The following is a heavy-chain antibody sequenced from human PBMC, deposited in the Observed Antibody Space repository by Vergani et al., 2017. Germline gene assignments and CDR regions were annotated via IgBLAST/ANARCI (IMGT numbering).Heavy chain of an antibody. J-gene: IGHJ4*02. CDR1: GGSISSSSYY. CDR2: IYYSGST. Sequence: QLQLQESGPGLVKPSETLSLTCTVSGGSISSSSYYWGWIRQPPGKGLEWIGSIYYSGSTYYNPSLKSRVTISVDTSKNQFSLKLSSVTAADTAVYYCARESLAIIDGYNWNSWGQGTLVTVSS. CDR3: ARESLAIIDGYNWNS. V-gene: IGHV4-39*07. D-gene: IGHD5-24*01.